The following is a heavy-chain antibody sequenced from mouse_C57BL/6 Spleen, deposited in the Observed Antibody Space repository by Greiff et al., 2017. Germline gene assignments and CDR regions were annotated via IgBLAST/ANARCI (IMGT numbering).Heavy chain of an antibody. CDR3: TREGDGNYYFDY. Sequence: DVQLVESGEGLVKPGGSLKLSCAASGFTFSSYAMSWVRQTPEKRLEWVAYISSGGDYIYYADTVKGRFTISRDNARNTLYLQMSSLKSEDTAMYYCTREGDGNYYFDYWGQGTTLTVSS. V-gene: IGHV5-9-1*02. D-gene: IGHD2-1*01. CDR1: GFTFSSYA. CDR2: ISSGGDYI. J-gene: IGHJ2*01.